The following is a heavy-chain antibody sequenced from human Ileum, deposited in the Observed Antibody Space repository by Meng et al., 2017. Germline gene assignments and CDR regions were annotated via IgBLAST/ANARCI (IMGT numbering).Heavy chain of an antibody. J-gene: IGHJ4*02. CDR3: ARDHWGSLDY. CDR2: AST. Sequence: QVQLQGSGPGLVRPSQTLSLICTGSGGSVSSAGYQWGWIRQPPGKGLEWIGYASTNYNPSLKSRVTISLDTSKNQFSLKLSSVTAADTAVYYCARDHWGSLDYWGQGILVTVSS. D-gene: IGHD7-27*01. CDR1: GGSVSSAGYQ. V-gene: IGHV4-61*08.